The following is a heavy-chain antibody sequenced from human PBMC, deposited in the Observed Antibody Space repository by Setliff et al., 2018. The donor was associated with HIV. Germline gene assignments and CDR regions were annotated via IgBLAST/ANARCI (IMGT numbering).Heavy chain of an antibody. CDR1: GGSITNGDHY. Sequence: SETLSLTCSVSGGSITNGDHYWAWIRQSPGKGLEWIGYIYYTGDTYYSSSFESRVVISLDTSNNQFSLRVRSVTAADTALYFCARMSISASVYFDYWGQGTLVTAPQ. D-gene: IGHD2-2*01. CDR2: IYYTGDT. V-gene: IGHV4-30-4*08. CDR3: ARMSISASVYFDY. J-gene: IGHJ4*02.